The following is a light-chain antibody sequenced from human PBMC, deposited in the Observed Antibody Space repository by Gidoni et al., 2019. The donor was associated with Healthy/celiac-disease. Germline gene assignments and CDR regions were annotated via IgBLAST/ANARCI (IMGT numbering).Light chain of an antibody. J-gene: IGKJ4*01. V-gene: IGKV1-39*01. CDR1: QSISSY. CDR2: AAS. CDR3: QQSYSTPLT. Sequence: DIQMNQSPSSLSASLGDRVTITCRASQSISSYLNWYQQKPWKAPKLLIYAASSLQGGVPSSFSGSGSGTDFTLTSSSLQPEDFATYYCQQSYSTPLTFGGXTKVEIK.